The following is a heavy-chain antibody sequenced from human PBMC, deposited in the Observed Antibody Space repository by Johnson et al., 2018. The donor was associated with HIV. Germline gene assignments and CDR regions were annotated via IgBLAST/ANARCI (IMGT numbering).Heavy chain of an antibody. V-gene: IGHV3-30-3*01. Sequence: QEQLVESGGGVVQPGRSLRLSCAASGFTFSSYAMHWVRQAPGKGLEWVAVISYDGSNKYYADSVKGRFTISRDNSKNTLYLQMNSLRAEDTAVYYCARSRTRLPFDAFDIWGQGTMVTVSS. CDR2: ISYDGSNK. D-gene: IGHD5/OR15-5a*01. J-gene: IGHJ3*02. CDR3: ARSRTRLPFDAFDI. CDR1: GFTFSSYA.